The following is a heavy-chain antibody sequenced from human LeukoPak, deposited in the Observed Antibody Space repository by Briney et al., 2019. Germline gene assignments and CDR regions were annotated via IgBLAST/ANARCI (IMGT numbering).Heavy chain of an antibody. J-gene: IGHJ4*02. V-gene: IGHV3-66*01. CDR1: GFTVSSNY. CDR3: ARFNYYDSSGHFDY. D-gene: IGHD3-22*01. CDR2: IYSGGST. Sequence: QPGGSLRLSCAASGFTVSSNYMNWVRQAPGKGLEWVSVIYSGGSTYYTDSVKGRFTISRDNSKNTLYLQMNSLRVEDTAVYYCARFNYYDSSGHFDYWGQGTLVTVSS.